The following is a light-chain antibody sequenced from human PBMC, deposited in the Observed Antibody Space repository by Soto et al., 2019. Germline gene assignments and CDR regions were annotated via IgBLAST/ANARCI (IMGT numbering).Light chain of an antibody. V-gene: IGKV1-5*03. J-gene: IGKJ1*01. CDR3: QEYGTALTWK. CDR1: QSIGSW. Sequence: DNPINQAHATVSISLSYPGNSDGRSSQSIGSWLAWYQQKSGKAPKVLMHRASNLENGVPSRFSGSGSGTEFTLTISSLQPEDYATYFCQEYGTALTWKFGQGTKVDIK. CDR2: RAS.